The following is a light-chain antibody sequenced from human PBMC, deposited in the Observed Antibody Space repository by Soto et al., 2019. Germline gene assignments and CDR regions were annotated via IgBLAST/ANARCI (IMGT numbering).Light chain of an antibody. J-gene: IGKJ1*01. CDR2: KAS. V-gene: IGKV1-5*03. Sequence: DIQMTQSPSTLSASVGDRVTITCRASQSINYWLAWYQQKPGKGPTLLIYKASTLESGVPSRFSGSGSGTEFTLTISSLQPDDFATYFCLQYDGVSRTLGQGTKVEVK. CDR1: QSINYW. CDR3: LQYDGVSRT.